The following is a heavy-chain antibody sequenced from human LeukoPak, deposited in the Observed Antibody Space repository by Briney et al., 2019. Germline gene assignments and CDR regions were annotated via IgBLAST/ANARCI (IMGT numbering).Heavy chain of an antibody. CDR3: AKAHIGSLAVQH. V-gene: IGHV3-23*01. CDR2: ISGSGGST. D-gene: IGHD1-26*01. Sequence: PGGTLRLSCAASGFTFSSYGMSWVRQAPGKGLEWVSAISGSGGSTYYADSVKGRFTISRDNSKNTLYLQMNSLRAEDTAVYYCAKAHIGSLAVQHWGQGTLVTVSS. J-gene: IGHJ1*01. CDR1: GFTFSSYG.